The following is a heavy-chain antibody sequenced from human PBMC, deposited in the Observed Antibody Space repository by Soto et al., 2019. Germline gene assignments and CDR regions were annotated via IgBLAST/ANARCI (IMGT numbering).Heavy chain of an antibody. Sequence: QVTLKESGPVLVQATETLTLTCNVSGFSLTNVQKGVAWIRQPPGKALEWLAHILSDVEQSYKSSLKKRLTISQDTSKRQVVLVMTNVEPVDMATYYCARISGRFGASHFDFWGQGSSFIVSS. J-gene: IGHJ4*02. CDR3: ARISGRFGASHFDF. D-gene: IGHD3-10*01. V-gene: IGHV2-26*01. CDR2: ILSDVEQ. CDR1: GFSLTNVQKG.